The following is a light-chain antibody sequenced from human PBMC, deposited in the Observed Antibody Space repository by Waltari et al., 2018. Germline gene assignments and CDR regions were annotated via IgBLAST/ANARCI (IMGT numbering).Light chain of an antibody. V-gene: IGKV3-20*01. CDR1: QSVSRT. CDR2: DAS. J-gene: IGKJ1*01. CDR3: QKYGSLPAT. Sequence: DIVLTQSPGPLSLSPGERATLSCRASQSVSRTLAWYQQKPGQAPRLLIYDASSRATGTPDRFSGSGSGTDFSLTISRLEPEDFAVYYCQKYGSLPATFGQGTKVEIK.